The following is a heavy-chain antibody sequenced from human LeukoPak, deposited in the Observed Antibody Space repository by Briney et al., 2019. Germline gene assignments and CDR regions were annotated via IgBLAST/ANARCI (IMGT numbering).Heavy chain of an antibody. CDR1: GGSISSYY. J-gene: IGHJ2*01. V-gene: IGHV4-59*01. D-gene: IGHD6-13*01. CDR2: IYYSGST. CDR3: ARGDSSPWYFDL. Sequence: PSETLSLTCTVSGGSISSYYWSWIRQPPGKGLEWIGYIYYSGSTNYNPSLKSRVTISVDTSKNQFSLKLSSVSAADTAVYYCARGDSSPWYFDLWGRGTLVTVSS.